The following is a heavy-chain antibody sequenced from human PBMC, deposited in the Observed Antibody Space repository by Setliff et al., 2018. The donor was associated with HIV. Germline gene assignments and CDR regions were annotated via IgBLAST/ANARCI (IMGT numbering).Heavy chain of an antibody. Sequence: ASVKVSCKASGYTFTSYAISWVRQAPGQGLEWMGWISAYSGNTHYAQRLQDRVTMTTDTSTSTAYMDLRSLRSDDMAVYYCARHPSGGYGDYFFDYWGQGTLVTVSS. CDR1: GYTFTSYA. J-gene: IGHJ4*02. CDR2: ISAYSGNT. CDR3: ARHPSGGYGDYFFDY. V-gene: IGHV1-18*03. D-gene: IGHD2-21*02.